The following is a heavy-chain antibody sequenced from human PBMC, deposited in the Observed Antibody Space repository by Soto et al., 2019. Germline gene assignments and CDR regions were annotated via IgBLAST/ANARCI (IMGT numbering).Heavy chain of an antibody. CDR2: ISYDGSNK. V-gene: IGHV3-30*18. Sequence: QVQLVESGGDVVQPGRSLRLSCAASGFTFSDYGMHWVRQAPGKGLEWVAVISYDGSNKYYADSVKGRFTISRDDSKNTLYLRMNSLRAEDTAVYYCAKVLLRFGTMNGMDVWGQGTTVTVSS. CDR3: AKVLLRFGTMNGMDV. J-gene: IGHJ6*02. CDR1: GFTFSDYG. D-gene: IGHD3-10*01.